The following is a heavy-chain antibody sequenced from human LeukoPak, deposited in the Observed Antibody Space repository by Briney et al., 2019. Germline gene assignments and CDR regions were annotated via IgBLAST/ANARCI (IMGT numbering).Heavy chain of an antibody. CDR3: ARGGDRRGFDY. CDR2: IYDSGTT. Sequence: SETLSLTCIVSGGSISSGGYYWSWIRQHPGNGLEWIGYIYDSGTTYYNPSLKSRVSISVDTSKNQFSLKLSSVTAADTAVYYCARGGDRRGFDYWGQGTLVTVSS. CDR1: GGSISSGGYY. D-gene: IGHD1-14*01. J-gene: IGHJ4*02. V-gene: IGHV4-31*03.